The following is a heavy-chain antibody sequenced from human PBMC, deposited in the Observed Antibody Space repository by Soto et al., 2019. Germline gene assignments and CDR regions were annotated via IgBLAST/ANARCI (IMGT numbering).Heavy chain of an antibody. J-gene: IGHJ1*01. Sequence: QVQLVQSGAEVKKPGSSVKVSCKASGGTFSSYTISWVRQAPGQGLEWMGRIIPILGIANYAQKFQGRVTITADKSTSTAYMGLSSLRSEDTAVYYCAAGAVAGTQYFQHWGQGTLVTVSS. CDR2: IIPILGIA. CDR1: GGTFSSYT. CDR3: AAGAVAGTQYFQH. V-gene: IGHV1-69*02. D-gene: IGHD6-19*01.